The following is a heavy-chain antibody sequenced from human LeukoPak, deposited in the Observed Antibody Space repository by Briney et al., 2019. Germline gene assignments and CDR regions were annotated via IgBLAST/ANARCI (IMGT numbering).Heavy chain of an antibody. Sequence: GGPLTLSCAASGFTFSSYWMSWVRQAPGKGREWVANIKQDGSEKYYEHSVKGRFTIYRDNDKNSLYLQMNSLRAEDTAVFYCARDIYDSSGYYYNYWGQGTLVTVSS. CDR2: IKQDGSEK. CDR1: GFTFSSYW. D-gene: IGHD3-22*01. CDR3: ARDIYDSSGYYYNY. V-gene: IGHV3-7*01. J-gene: IGHJ4*02.